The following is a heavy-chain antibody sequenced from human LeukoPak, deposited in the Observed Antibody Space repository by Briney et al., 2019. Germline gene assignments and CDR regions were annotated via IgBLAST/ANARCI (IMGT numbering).Heavy chain of an antibody. J-gene: IGHJ4*02. V-gene: IGHV1-24*01. CDR2: FDPEDGEDGET. D-gene: IGHD1-1*01. CDR3: AMTDRYAGRPFDY. Sequence: ASVTVSCKVSGYSLIEVAMHWVRQAHGKGLEWVGSFDPEDGEDGETHYAQKFQGRVTMTEDASTDTAYMELSSLRSEDTAVYYCAMTDRYAGRPFDYWGQGTLVTVSS. CDR1: GYSLIEVA.